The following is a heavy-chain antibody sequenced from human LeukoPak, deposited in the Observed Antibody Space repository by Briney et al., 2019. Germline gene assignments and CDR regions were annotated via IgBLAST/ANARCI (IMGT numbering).Heavy chain of an antibody. Sequence: SETLSLTCTVSGGSISSSSYYWGWIRQPPGKGLEWIGSIYYSGSTYYNPSLKSRVTISVDTSKNQFSLKLSSVTAADTAVYYCARESSSGTTGLDYWGQGTLVTVSS. CDR1: GGSISSSSYY. V-gene: IGHV4-39*07. D-gene: IGHD3-22*01. CDR2: IYYSGST. J-gene: IGHJ4*02. CDR3: ARESSSGTTGLDY.